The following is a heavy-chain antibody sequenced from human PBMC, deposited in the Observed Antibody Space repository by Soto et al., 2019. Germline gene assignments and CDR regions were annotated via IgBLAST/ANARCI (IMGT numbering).Heavy chain of an antibody. CDR3: AKDRSYYYDSSGYEPYYSYGMDV. D-gene: IGHD3-22*01. V-gene: IGHV3-20*04. CDR1: GFTFDDYG. CDR2: IIWNGGST. J-gene: IGHJ6*02. Sequence: GGSLRLSCAASGFTFDDYGMSWVRQAPGKGLEWVSGIIWNGGSTGYADSVKGRFTISRDNAKNSLYLQMNSLRAEDTALYYCAKDRSYYYDSSGYEPYYSYGMDVWGQGTTVTVSS.